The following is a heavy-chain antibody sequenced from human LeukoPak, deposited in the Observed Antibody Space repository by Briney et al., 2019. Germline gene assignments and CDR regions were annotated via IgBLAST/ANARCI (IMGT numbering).Heavy chain of an antibody. V-gene: IGHV3-66*01. CDR3: ARGHYSNTL. CDR1: GFTVSDKY. J-gene: IGHJ4*02. D-gene: IGHD4-11*01. CDR2: IYIDRNT. Sequence: GGSLRLSCAASGFTVSDKYMSWVRQAPGKGLEWISVIYIDRNTYYSDSVKGRFTISRDNSKNTLLLQMDSLRAEDTAVYYCARGHYSNTLGGQGTLVTVSS.